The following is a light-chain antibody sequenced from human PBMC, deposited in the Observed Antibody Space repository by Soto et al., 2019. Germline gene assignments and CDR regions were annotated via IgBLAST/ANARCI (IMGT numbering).Light chain of an antibody. Sequence: ILLTQSPATLSFSPGERAPLSCSAIPSVRSYLAWYQQTPGQAPRLLISAASNSATGIPARLSGSGSGTVFTPTICSLAPGDLAVYYCQQRSNLPLTFGGGTKLDIK. CDR3: QQRSNLPLT. V-gene: IGKV3-11*01. J-gene: IGKJ4*01. CDR1: PSVRSY. CDR2: AAS.